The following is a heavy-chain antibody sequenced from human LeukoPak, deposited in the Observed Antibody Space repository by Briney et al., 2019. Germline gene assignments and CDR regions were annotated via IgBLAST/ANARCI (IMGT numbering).Heavy chain of an antibody. J-gene: IGHJ4*02. CDR1: GFIFKTYS. D-gene: IGHD3-16*01. CDR3: AREGNDYYYDQ. CDR2: ITGDCKYI. V-gene: IGHV3-21*01. Sequence: PGGSLRLSGAASGFIFKTYSMTWVRQAPGKGLEWVSYITGDCKYITYADSVKGRFTISRDNAKNSLYLQVASLRGDDTATYYCAREGNDYYYDQWGQGTLVTVSP.